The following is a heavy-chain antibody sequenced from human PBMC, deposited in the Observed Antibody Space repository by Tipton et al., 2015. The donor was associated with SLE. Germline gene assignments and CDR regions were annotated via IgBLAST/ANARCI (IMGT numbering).Heavy chain of an antibody. J-gene: IGHJ3*02. CDR2: IYYSGST. D-gene: IGHD3-3*01. CDR1: GGSISSYF. Sequence: TLSLTCTVSGGSISSYFWSWIRQPPGKGLEWIGYIYYSGSTNYNPSLKSRVTISVDTSKNQFSLKLSSVTAADTAVYYCARGGRIAISGVATDGAFDIWGQGTMVTVSS. V-gene: IGHV4-59*01. CDR3: ARGGRIAISGVATDGAFDI.